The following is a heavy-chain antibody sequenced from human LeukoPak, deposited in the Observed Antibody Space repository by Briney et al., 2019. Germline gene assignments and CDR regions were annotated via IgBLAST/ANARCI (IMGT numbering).Heavy chain of an antibody. CDR2: IKTDGSSI. CDR3: ARVRYNNALDY. J-gene: IGHJ4*02. V-gene: IGHV3-74*03. CDR1: GFTLRQYL. Sequence: GGSVTLPCTACGFTLRQYLMHWVGPAAGKGLVWVSHIKTDGSSITYADSVKGRFTISRDNAKNTLYLQMNSLRAEDTAVYYCARVRYNNALDYWGQGTLVTASS. D-gene: IGHD1-14*01.